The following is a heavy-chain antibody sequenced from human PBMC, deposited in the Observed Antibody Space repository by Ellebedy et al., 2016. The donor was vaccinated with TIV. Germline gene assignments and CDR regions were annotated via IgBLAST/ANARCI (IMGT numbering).Heavy chain of an antibody. CDR3: AKGRGGGSDSSAPRYYFDY. CDR2: IYGSGRGI. CDR1: GFTFSAFA. D-gene: IGHD3-22*01. V-gene: IGHV3-23*01. Sequence: GESLKISCAASGFTFSAFAMAWVRQTPGKGLQCVSGIYGSGRGIFYSDSVKGRFIISRDNSKKTLYLQMNSLRAEDTAVYYCAKGRGGGSDSSAPRYYFDYWGLGTLVTVSS. J-gene: IGHJ4*02.